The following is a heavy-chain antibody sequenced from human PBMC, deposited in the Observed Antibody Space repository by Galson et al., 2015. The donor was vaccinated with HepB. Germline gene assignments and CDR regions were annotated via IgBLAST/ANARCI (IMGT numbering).Heavy chain of an antibody. J-gene: IGHJ6*02. D-gene: IGHD2-2*01. CDR3: ARDHYSPSWYEPRYYYYYGMDV. CDR1: GFTFSSFA. V-gene: IGHV3-30-3*01. CDR2: ISYDGTNK. Sequence: SLRLSCAASGFTFSSFAMHWVRQAPGKGLEWVAVISYDGTNKYYADSVKGRFTISRDNSKNTLYLQMNSLRAEDTAVYYCARDHYSPSWYEPRYYYYYGMDVWGQGTTVTVSS.